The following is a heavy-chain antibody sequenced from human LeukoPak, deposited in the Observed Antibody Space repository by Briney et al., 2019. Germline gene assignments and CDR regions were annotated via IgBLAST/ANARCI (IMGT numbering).Heavy chain of an antibody. D-gene: IGHD3-22*01. J-gene: IGHJ4*02. Sequence: GGSLRLSCAASGFTFSSYWMSWVRQAPGKGLEWVANIKQDGSEKYYVDSVKGRFTISRDNAKNSLYLQMNSLRAEDTAVYYCARGNYYDSSGYYHYWGQGTLVTVSS. V-gene: IGHV3-7*01. CDR3: ARGNYYDSSGYYHY. CDR2: IKQDGSEK. CDR1: GFTFSSYW.